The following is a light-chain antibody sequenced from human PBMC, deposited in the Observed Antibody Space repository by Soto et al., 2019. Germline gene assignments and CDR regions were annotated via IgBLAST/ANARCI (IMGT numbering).Light chain of an antibody. V-gene: IGKV1D-12*01. J-gene: IGKJ2*01. CDR2: GAY. CDR1: QGISSW. CDR3: QQANSFAYT. Sequence: DLQMTQSPSSVSASVGDRVTITCRASQGISSWLAWYQQKPGKAPKLLMYGAYSLLSLVPSTFSGSGSGTDFTLTISSLQPEDFATYYCQQANSFAYTFGQGTKLEIK.